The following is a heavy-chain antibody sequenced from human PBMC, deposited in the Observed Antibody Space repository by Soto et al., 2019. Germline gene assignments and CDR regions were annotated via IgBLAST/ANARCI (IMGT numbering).Heavy chain of an antibody. J-gene: IGHJ4*02. D-gene: IGHD2-15*01. CDR1: GFTFSSYA. CDR2: ISGSGGST. CDR3: AKDLGGRIVVVVAATLIL. Sequence: VQLLESGGGLVQPGGSLRLSCAASGFTFSSYAMSWVRQAPGKGLEWVSAISGSGGSTYYADSVKGRFTISRDNSKNTLYLQMNSLRAEDTAVYYCAKDLGGRIVVVVAATLILWGQGTLVTVSS. V-gene: IGHV3-23*01.